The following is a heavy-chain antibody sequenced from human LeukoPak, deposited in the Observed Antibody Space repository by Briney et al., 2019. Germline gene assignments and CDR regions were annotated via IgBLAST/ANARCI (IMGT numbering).Heavy chain of an antibody. D-gene: IGHD3-10*01. CDR3: ARDPLTMVRGVNYYGIDV. J-gene: IGHJ6*02. CDR2: ISSSSSYI. Sequence: GGSLRLSCAASGFTFSSYSMNWVRQAPGKGLEWVSSISSSSSYIYYADSVKGRFTISRDNAKNSLYLQMNSLRAEDTAVYYCARDPLTMVRGVNYYGIDVWGQGTTVTVSS. V-gene: IGHV3-21*01. CDR1: GFTFSSYS.